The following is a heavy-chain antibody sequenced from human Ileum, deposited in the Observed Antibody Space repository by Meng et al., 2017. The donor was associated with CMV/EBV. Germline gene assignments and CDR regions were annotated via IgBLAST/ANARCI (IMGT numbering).Heavy chain of an antibody. D-gene: IGHD1-26*01. CDR3: AIPTRGYHYGMDV. CDR2: ISSTSSYK. CDR1: GFTFSTYS. V-gene: IGHV3-21*01. J-gene: IGHJ6*02. Sequence: GESLKISCAASGFTFSTYSMTWVRQAPGKGLEWVSSISSTSSYKYYADSVKGRFTISRDNAKNSLFLQMNSLRAEDTAVYYCAIPTRGYHYGMDVWGRGTTVTVSS.